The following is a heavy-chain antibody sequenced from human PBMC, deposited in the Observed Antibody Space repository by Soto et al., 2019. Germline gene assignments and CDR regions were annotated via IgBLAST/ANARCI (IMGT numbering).Heavy chain of an antibody. CDR1: GYTFTSYD. CDR2: MNPNSGNT. CDR3: ARVRYCDSSICYRLHYYYYDAMDV. Sequence: ASVKVSCKTSGYTFTSYDINWVRQAPGQGLEWMGWMNPNSGNTDSAQKFQGRVTLTRNTSINTAYMELSSLRSEDTAVYYCARVRYCDSSICYRLHYYYYDAMDVWGQGTTVTVSS. V-gene: IGHV1-8*01. J-gene: IGHJ6*02. D-gene: IGHD2-2*02.